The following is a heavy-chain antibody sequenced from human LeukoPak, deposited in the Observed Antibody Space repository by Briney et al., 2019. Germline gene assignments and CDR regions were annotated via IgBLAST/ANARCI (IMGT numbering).Heavy chain of an antibody. CDR2: INYSGST. V-gene: IGHV4-39*01. CDR1: GGSITSRSYY. Sequence: PSETLSLTCTVSGGSITSRSYYWGWIRQPPGKGLEWIGDINYSGSTYYNASLRSRVTMSVDTSRSQFSLKLTSVTAADTAVSYCARRYSSGSTYFDYWGQGTLATVSP. D-gene: IGHD2-15*01. J-gene: IGHJ4*02. CDR3: ARRYSSGSTYFDY.